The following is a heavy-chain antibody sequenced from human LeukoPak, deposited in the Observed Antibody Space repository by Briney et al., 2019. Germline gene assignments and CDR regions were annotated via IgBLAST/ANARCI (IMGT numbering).Heavy chain of an antibody. CDR1: GGSIWSTSYY. J-gene: IGHJ1*01. Sequence: SETLSLTCTVSGGSIWSTSYYWGWIRQPPGKPLEWIGSFYYTGSTTYNPSLDSRVTISVDTPKKQLSLNLRSVTAADTAVYYCARVAYYYDSRGASQFFQHWGQGTLVTASS. CDR3: ARVAYYYDSRGASQFFQH. CDR2: FYYTGST. V-gene: IGHV4-39*07. D-gene: IGHD3-22*01.